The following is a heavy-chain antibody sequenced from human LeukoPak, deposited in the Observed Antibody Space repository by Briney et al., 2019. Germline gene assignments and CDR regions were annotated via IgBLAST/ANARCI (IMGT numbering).Heavy chain of an antibody. CDR2: INHSGST. D-gene: IGHD3-16*02. CDR1: GGSFSGYY. V-gene: IGHV4-34*01. Sequence: SETLSLTCAVYGGSFSGYYWSWIRQPPGKGLEWIGEINHSGSTNYNPSLRSRVTISVDTSKNQFSLKLSSVAAADTAVYYCARGKTYYDYVWGSYRLRYYFDYWGQGTLVTVSS. CDR3: ARGKTYYDYVWGSYRLRYYFDY. J-gene: IGHJ4*02.